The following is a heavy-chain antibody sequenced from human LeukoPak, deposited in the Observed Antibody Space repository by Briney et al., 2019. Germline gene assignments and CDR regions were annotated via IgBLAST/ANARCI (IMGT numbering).Heavy chain of an antibody. Sequence: GGSLRLSCAASGFTFTNYWMSWVRQAPGKGLELVANIKQDRSEKYYVDSVKGRFTISRDNAKNSLYLQMNSLRAEDTAVYYCARDKIVGATQFDYWGQGTLVTVSS. CDR3: ARDKIVGATQFDY. V-gene: IGHV3-7*01. CDR1: GFTFTNYW. CDR2: IKQDRSEK. D-gene: IGHD1-26*01. J-gene: IGHJ4*02.